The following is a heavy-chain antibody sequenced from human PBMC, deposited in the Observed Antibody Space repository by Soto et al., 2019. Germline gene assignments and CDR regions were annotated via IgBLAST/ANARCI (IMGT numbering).Heavy chain of an antibody. D-gene: IGHD5-12*01. CDR2: INAGNGIT. Sequence: ASVKVSCKASGYTFTRHNMHWVRQAPGQRLEWMGRINAGNGITKYAQKFQGRVTITADKSTSTAYMELSSLRSEDTAVYYCARGGNPPNVDIVATIWWYFDLWGRGTLVTVSS. V-gene: IGHV1-3*01. CDR1: GYTFTRHN. CDR3: ARGGNPPNVDIVATIWWYFDL. J-gene: IGHJ2*01.